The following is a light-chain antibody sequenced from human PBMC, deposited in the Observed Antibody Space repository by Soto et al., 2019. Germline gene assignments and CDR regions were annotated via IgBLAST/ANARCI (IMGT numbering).Light chain of an antibody. Sequence: DIQMTQSPSTLSASVGDRVTITCRASQSISSWLAWYQQKPGKAPKLLIYKASSLESGVPSRFSGSESGTEFTLTISSLQPDDFTTYYCQQYNSYPWPFGQGTKVEIK. CDR2: KAS. J-gene: IGKJ1*01. V-gene: IGKV1-5*03. CDR1: QSISSW. CDR3: QQYNSYPWP.